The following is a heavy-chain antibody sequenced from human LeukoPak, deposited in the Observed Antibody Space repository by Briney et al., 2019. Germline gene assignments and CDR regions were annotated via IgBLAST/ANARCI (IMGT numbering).Heavy chain of an antibody. CDR3: AREQALLGYCSSTSCQRGADWFDP. V-gene: IGHV1-2*02. D-gene: IGHD2-2*01. J-gene: IGHJ5*02. CDR2: INPNSGGT. CDR1: GYTFTGYY. Sequence: ASVKVSCKASGYTFTGYYMHWVRQAPGQGLEWMGWINPNSGGTNYAQKFQGRVTMTRDTSISTAYMELSRLGSDDTAVYYCAREQALLGYCSSTSCQRGADWFDPWGQGTLVTVSS.